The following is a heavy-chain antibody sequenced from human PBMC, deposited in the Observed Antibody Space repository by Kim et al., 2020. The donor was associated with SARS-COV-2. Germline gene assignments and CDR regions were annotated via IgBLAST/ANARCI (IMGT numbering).Heavy chain of an antibody. D-gene: IGHD6-6*01. CDR1: GGSISSYY. Sequence: SETLSLTCTVSGGSISSYYWSWIRQPPGKGLEWIGYIYYSGSTNYNPSLKSRVTISVDTSKNQFSLKLSSVTAADTAVYYCARYSSSWGYFDYWGQGTLVTVSS. CDR2: IYYSGST. V-gene: IGHV4-59*08. CDR3: ARYSSSWGYFDY. J-gene: IGHJ4*02.